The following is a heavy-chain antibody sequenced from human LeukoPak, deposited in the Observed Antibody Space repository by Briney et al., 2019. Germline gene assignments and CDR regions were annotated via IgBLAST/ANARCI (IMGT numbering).Heavy chain of an antibody. Sequence: GGSLRLSCAASGFAFSDYEMNWVRQAPGKGLEWVSFVSSSGSTDYYADSVKGRFIISKDNAKNLLYLEMNNLRAEDTAVYYCARDLRAKRYFYDSSGSSAYWGQGTLVTVSS. CDR1: GFAFSDYE. CDR3: ARDLRAKRYFYDSSGSSAY. J-gene: IGHJ4*02. CDR2: VSSSGSTD. D-gene: IGHD3-22*01. V-gene: IGHV3-48*03.